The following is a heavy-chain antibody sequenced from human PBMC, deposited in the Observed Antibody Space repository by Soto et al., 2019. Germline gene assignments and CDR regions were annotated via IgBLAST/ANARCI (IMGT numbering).Heavy chain of an antibody. V-gene: IGHV3-9*01. Sequence: EVQLVESGGDLLQPGKSLRLSCAASGFTFDDYAMHWVRQSPGKGLEWISGISWNGRNIGYAESVPGRFTISRDNAVRCVFLQMNHLPPDDTAFYYCAKGGTAMVHFYHGLDVWGQGTTVTVSS. D-gene: IGHD5-18*01. CDR2: ISWNGRNI. CDR1: GFTFDDYA. J-gene: IGHJ6*02. CDR3: AKGGTAMVHFYHGLDV.